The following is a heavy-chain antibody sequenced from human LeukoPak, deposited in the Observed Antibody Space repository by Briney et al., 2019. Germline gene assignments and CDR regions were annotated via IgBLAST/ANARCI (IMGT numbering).Heavy chain of an antibody. J-gene: IGHJ3*02. CDR2: IHYSGST. CDR1: GGSISSYH. V-gene: IGHV4-59*08. D-gene: IGHD2-21*01. Sequence: SETLSLTCTVSGGSISSYHWIWIRQPPGKGLEWIGYIHYSGSTNYNPSLKSRVTTSVDTSKKQFSLKLRSVTAADTAVYYCARFVSLGLLVRDDVFDIWGKGKMVTVFS. CDR3: ARFVSLGLLVRDDVFDI.